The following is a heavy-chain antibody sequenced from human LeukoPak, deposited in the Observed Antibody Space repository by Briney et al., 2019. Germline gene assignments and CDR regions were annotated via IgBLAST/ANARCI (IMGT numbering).Heavy chain of an antibody. J-gene: IGHJ5*02. V-gene: IGHV3-49*03. Sequence: GSLRLACTASGFTFGDYAMSWFGQAPGKGLDWVGFIRSKAYGGTTEYAASVKGRFTISRDDSKSIAYLQMNSLKTEDTAVYYCTRDGVPYYYDSSGYFSWFDPWGQGTLVTVSS. CDR3: TRDGVPYYYDSSGYFSWFDP. CDR1: GFTFGDYA. D-gene: IGHD3-22*01. CDR2: IRSKAYGGTT.